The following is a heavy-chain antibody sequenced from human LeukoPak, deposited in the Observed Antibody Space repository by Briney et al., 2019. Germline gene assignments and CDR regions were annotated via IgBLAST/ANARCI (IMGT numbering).Heavy chain of an antibody. CDR2: IYHSGST. D-gene: IGHD3-9*01. CDR1: GYSISSGYY. V-gene: IGHV4-38-2*02. Sequence: SETLSLTCTVSGYSISSGYYWGWIRQPPGKGLEWIGSIYHSGSTYYNPSLKSRVTISVDTSKNQFSLKLSSVTAADTAVYYCARDREGYDILTGLNYYYYMDVWGKGTTVTVSS. CDR3: ARDREGYDILTGLNYYYYMDV. J-gene: IGHJ6*03.